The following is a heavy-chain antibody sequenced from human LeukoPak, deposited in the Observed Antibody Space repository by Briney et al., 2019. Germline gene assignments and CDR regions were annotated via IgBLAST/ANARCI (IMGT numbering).Heavy chain of an antibody. CDR3: ARVQVAANTDYWYFDL. D-gene: IGHD2-15*01. CDR2: IWYDGSNK. CDR1: GFTFSNYG. J-gene: IGHJ2*01. V-gene: IGHV3-33*01. Sequence: GRSLRLSCAASGFTFSNYGIHWVRQAPGKGLEWVAVIWYDGSNKYYADSVKGRFTISRDNSKNTLYLQMSSLRAEDTAVYYCARVQVAANTDYWYFDLWGRGTWVLVSS.